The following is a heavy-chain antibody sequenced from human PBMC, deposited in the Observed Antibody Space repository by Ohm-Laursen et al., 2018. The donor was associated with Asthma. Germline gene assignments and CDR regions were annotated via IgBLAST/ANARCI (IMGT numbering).Heavy chain of an antibody. CDR3: AKDRGFNYGYGMDV. Sequence: SLRLSCTASGFTFSSYGMHWVRQAPGKGLEWVAVIWYDGSNKYYADSVKGRFTISRDNSKNTLYLQMNSLRAEDTALYYCAKDRGFNYGYGMDVWGQGTTVTVSS. CDR2: IWYDGSNK. J-gene: IGHJ6*02. CDR1: GFTFSSYG. D-gene: IGHD5-18*01. V-gene: IGHV3-33*06.